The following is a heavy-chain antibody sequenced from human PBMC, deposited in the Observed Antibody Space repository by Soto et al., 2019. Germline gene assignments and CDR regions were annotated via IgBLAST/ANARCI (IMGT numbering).Heavy chain of an antibody. J-gene: IGHJ1*01. D-gene: IGHD5-12*01. V-gene: IGHV4-59*08. CDR1: GGSISGYY. Sequence: PSETLSLTCTVSGGSISGYYWSWIRQPPGKGLEWIGYIYHSGSTNYNPSLKSRVTLSLDTSKNEFSLRLNSVTAADTAVYYCARHSWLQLLPQYWGQGTLVTVSS. CDR3: ARHSWLQLLPQY. CDR2: IYHSGST.